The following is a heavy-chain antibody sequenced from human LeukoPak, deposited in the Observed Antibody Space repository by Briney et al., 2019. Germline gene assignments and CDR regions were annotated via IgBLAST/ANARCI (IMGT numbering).Heavy chain of an antibody. CDR2: IYSDNT. D-gene: IGHD4-17*01. V-gene: IGHV3-53*01. J-gene: IGHJ5*02. CDR3: ARDQTYGDYSGFDP. Sequence: QAGGSLRLSCTVSGFTVSSNSMSWVRQAPGKGLEWVSFIYSDNTHYSDSVKGRFTISRDNSKNTLYLQMNSLRAEDTAVYYCARDQTYGDYSGFDPWGQGTLVTVSS. CDR1: GFTVSSNS.